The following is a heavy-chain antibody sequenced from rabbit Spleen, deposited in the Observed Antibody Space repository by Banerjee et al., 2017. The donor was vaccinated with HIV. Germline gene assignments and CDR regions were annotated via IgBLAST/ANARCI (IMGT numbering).Heavy chain of an antibody. CDR3: ARDTSSSFSSYGMDL. J-gene: IGHJ6*01. V-gene: IGHV1S40*01. CDR2: IDAGSSGFT. Sequence: QSLEESGGDLVKPGASLTLTCTASGFSFSNYYYIYWVRQAPGKGLEWIACIDAGSSGFTYHASWAKGRFTISKTSSTTVTLQMTRLTAADTATYFCARDTSSSFSSYGMDLWGPGTLVTVS. CDR1: GFSFSNYYY. D-gene: IGHD1-1*01.